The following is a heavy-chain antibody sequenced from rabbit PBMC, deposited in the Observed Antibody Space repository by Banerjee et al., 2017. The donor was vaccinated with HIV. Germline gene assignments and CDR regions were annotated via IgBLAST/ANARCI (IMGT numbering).Heavy chain of an antibody. D-gene: IGHD1-1*01. V-gene: IGHV1S43*01. Sequence: QAQLQESGGGLFQPEGSLTITCEAAGFSLSNAYVMCWGRQAPGKGLEWIGSINAGSGSAWYANWAKGRFTITISTSLNSVTPQLNSLTAADTATFFCARRTSSAAYYDLWGQGTLVTVS. CDR1: GFSLSNAYV. J-gene: IGHJ4*01. CDR3: ARRTSSAAYYDL. CDR2: INAGSGSA.